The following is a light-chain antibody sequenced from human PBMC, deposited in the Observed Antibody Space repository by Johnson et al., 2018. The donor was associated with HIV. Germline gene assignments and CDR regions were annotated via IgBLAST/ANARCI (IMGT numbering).Light chain of an antibody. V-gene: IGLV1-51*01. CDR1: SSNIGNNY. J-gene: IGLJ1*01. CDR2: DTN. CDR3: GTWDNSLSTGAV. Sequence: QTVLTQAPSVSAAPGQKVTISCSGSSSNIGNNYVSLYQQLPGTAPKLLIYDTNRRPSGIPDRFSGSKSVTSATLGIAGLQPGDEADYYCGTWDNSLSTGAVFGTGTKVTV.